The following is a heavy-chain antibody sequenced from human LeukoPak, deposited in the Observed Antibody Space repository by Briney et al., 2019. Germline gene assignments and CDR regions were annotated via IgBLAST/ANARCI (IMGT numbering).Heavy chain of an antibody. CDR2: ISSSSSYI. D-gene: IGHD3-10*01. CDR1: GFTFSSYR. CDR3: ARGLKGYGSGSYIGHSLDY. J-gene: IGHJ4*02. Sequence: GGSLRLSCAASGFTFSSYRMNWVRQAPGRGLEWVSSISSSSSYIYYADSVKGRFTISRDNAKNSLYLQMNSLRAEDTAVYYCARGLKGYGSGSYIGHSLDYWGQGTLVTVSS. V-gene: IGHV3-21*01.